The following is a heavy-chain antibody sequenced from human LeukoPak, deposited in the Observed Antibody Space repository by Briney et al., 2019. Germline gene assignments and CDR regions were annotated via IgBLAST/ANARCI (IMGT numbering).Heavy chain of an antibody. CDR1: GFSFTAHS. CDR3: ARRFDS. V-gene: IGHV3-48*01. Sequence: GGSLRLSCVASGFSFTAHSMNWVRQGPGRGLEWRSYIGPGGDIYYADSVTCRFTVSRDIAQNTLYLQMNGLRVEDTAVYYCARRFDSWGQGTLVTVSS. J-gene: IGHJ4*02. CDR2: IGPGGDI.